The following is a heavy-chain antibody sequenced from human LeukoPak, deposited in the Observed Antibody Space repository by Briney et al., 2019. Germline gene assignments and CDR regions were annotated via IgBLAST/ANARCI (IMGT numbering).Heavy chain of an antibody. CDR3: ARHFSSIRYNWFDP. D-gene: IGHD6-13*01. J-gene: IGHJ5*02. CDR1: GYSFTSYL. Sequence: GESLRISCKGSGYSFTSYLISWVRQMPGKGLEWMGRIDPSDSYTNYSPSFQGHVTISADKSIRTAYLQWSRLKASDTAMYYCARHFSSIRYNWFDPWGQGTLVTVSS. V-gene: IGHV5-10-1*01. CDR2: IDPSDSYT.